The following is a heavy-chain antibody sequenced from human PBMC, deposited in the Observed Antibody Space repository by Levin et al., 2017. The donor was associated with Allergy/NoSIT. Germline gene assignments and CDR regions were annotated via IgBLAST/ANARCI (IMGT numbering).Heavy chain of an antibody. CDR3: ATDRCSGGACSPDY. CDR1: GFTFRSYG. V-gene: IGHV3-30*03. J-gene: IGHJ4*02. CDR2: ISYGGSSD. Sequence: HAGGSLRLSCAASGFTFRSYGMHWVRQAPGKGLEWVTSISYGGSSDYYADSVKGRFSISRDNSENTLYLQMSSLRPEDTAVYYCATDRCSGGACSPDYWGQGTLVTVSS. D-gene: IGHD2-15*01.